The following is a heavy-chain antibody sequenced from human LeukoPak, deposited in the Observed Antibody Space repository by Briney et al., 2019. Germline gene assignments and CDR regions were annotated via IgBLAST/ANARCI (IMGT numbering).Heavy chain of an antibody. J-gene: IGHJ4*02. CDR3: ASIGLGVAVAGTRSPFDY. CDR1: GGSISSGGYY. V-gene: IGHV4-31*03. Sequence: TLSLTCTVSGGSISSGGYYWSWIRQHPGKGLEWIGYIYYSGSTYYNPSLKSRVTISVDTSKNQFSLKLSSVTAADTAVYYCASIGLGVAVAGTRSPFDYWGQGTLVTVSS. D-gene: IGHD6-19*01. CDR2: IYYSGST.